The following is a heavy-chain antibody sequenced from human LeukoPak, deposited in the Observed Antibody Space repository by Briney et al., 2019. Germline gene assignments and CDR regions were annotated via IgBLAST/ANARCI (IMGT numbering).Heavy chain of an antibody. V-gene: IGHV1-2*06. CDR3: ARDWSMTTLDY. CDR2: FNPNRGGT. D-gene: IGHD4-17*01. J-gene: IGHJ4*02. Sequence: MVRFNPNRGGTHYAHRFQGSVTMTRDTSISTAYLEFSRLRSDDTAVYYCARDWSMTTLDYWGQGTLVTVSS.